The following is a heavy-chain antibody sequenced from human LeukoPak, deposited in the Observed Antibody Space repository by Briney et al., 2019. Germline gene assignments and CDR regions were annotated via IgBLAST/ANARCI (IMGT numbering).Heavy chain of an antibody. D-gene: IGHD4-17*01. CDR2: IYHSGNT. CDR3: ARDGGSYSDIAEYFQH. Sequence: PSATLSLTCTVSGGSVSSGPYYWSWIRPPPGKGLEWIGYIYHSGNTNYNPSLKSRVTISVDRSKNQFSLKLSSVTAADTAVYYCARDGGSYSDIAEYFQHWGQGTLVTVSS. CDR1: GGSVSSGPYY. V-gene: IGHV4-61*01. J-gene: IGHJ1*01.